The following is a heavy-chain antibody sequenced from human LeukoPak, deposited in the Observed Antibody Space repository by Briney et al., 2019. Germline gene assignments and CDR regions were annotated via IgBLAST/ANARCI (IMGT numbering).Heavy chain of an antibody. CDR2: INWNGGST. Sequence: GGSLRLSCAASGFTFDDYGMSWVRQAPGKGLEWVSGINWNGGSTGYADSLEGRFTISRDNIEKSLYLQLNSLTADDTAVYFCARAATTGTVDYWGQGTLVTVSS. D-gene: IGHD1-1*01. V-gene: IGHV3-20*04. CDR1: GFTFDDYG. J-gene: IGHJ4*02. CDR3: ARAATTGTVDY.